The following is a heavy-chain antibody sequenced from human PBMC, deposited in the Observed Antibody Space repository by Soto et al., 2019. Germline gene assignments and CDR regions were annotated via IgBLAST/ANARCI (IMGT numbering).Heavy chain of an antibody. V-gene: IGHV1-2*04. D-gene: IGHD6-19*01. CDR3: ARGGDPLAVAGPYSYYYYMDV. Sequence: QVQLVQSGAEVKKPGASVKVSCKASGYTFTGYYMHWVRQAPGQGLEWMGWINPNSGGTNYAQKFQGWVTMTRDTSISTAYMELSRLRSDDTAVYYCARGGDPLAVAGPYSYYYYMDVWGKGTTVTVSS. CDR1: GYTFTGYY. CDR2: INPNSGGT. J-gene: IGHJ6*03.